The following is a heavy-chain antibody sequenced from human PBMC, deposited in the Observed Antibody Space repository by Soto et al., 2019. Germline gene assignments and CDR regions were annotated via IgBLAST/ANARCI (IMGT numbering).Heavy chain of an antibody. J-gene: IGHJ2*01. Sequence: KTSETLSLTCRVSGGSMTSYYWNWLRQSPGKGLEWIGYIDDAGSTKFNPSLRSRASMSILTSQGQVSLTLDSVTAADTAVYYCARAYFDFTGGYSPYWYSEVWGRGTLVTVSS. V-gene: IGHV4-59*01. D-gene: IGHD3-3*01. CDR3: ARAYFDFTGGYSPYWYSEV. CDR1: GGSMTSYY. CDR2: IDDAGST.